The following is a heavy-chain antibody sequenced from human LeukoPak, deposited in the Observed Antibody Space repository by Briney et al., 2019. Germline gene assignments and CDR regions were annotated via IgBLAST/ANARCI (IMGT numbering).Heavy chain of an antibody. CDR2: ISYDGSNK. Sequence: PGRSLRLSCAASGFSFRSYGMHWVRQAPGKGLEWVAIISYDGSNKYYTDSVRGRFTISRDDAKNTVYLQMNNLRAEDTAVYYCVRGGPSMWSWGQGTLVTVSS. CDR1: GFSFRSYG. D-gene: IGHD2-21*01. CDR3: VRGGPSMWS. V-gene: IGHV3-30*03. J-gene: IGHJ5*02.